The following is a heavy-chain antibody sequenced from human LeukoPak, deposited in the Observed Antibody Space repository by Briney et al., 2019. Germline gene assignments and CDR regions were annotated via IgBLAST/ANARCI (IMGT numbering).Heavy chain of an antibody. CDR3: ARDRLILAATTFYY. CDR2: INPNSGGT. CDR1: GYTFTGYY. D-gene: IGHD2-15*01. Sequence: ASVKVSCKASGYTFTGYYMHWVRQAPGQGLERMGWINPNSGGTNYAQKLQGRVTMTTDTSTSTAYMELRSLRSDDTAVYYCARDRLILAATTFYYWGQGTLVTVSS. J-gene: IGHJ4*02. V-gene: IGHV1-2*02.